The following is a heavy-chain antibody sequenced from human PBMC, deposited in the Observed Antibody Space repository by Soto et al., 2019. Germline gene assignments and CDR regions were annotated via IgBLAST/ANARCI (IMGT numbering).Heavy chain of an antibody. V-gene: IGHV3-72*01. CDR1: GFTFSDHY. CDR3: ARSGRDSSSWSGDAFDI. J-gene: IGHJ3*02. D-gene: IGHD6-13*01. CDR2: IRNKANSHTT. Sequence: EVQLVESGGGLVQPGGSLRLSCAASGFTFSDHYMDWVRQAPGKGLEWVGRIRNKANSHTTEYAASVKGRFTISRDDSKNSLYLQMNSLKTGDTAVYYCARSGRDSSSWSGDAFDIWGQGTVVTVSS.